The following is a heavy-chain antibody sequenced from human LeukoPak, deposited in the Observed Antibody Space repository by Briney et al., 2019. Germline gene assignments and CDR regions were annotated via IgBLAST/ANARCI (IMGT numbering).Heavy chain of an antibody. V-gene: IGHV1-18*01. Sequence: ASVKVSCKASGYTFTSYGISWVRQAPGQGLEWIGWISAYNGNTNYAQKLQGRVTMTTDTSTSTAYMQLRSLRSDDTAVYYCARWGVVVVPAAPELNWFDPWGQGTLVTVSS. CDR1: GYTFTSYG. CDR3: ARWGVVVVPAAPELNWFDP. D-gene: IGHD2-2*01. J-gene: IGHJ5*02. CDR2: ISAYNGNT.